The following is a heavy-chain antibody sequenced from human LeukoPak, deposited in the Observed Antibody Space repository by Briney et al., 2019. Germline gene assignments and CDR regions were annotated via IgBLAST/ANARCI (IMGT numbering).Heavy chain of an antibody. V-gene: IGHV4-4*02. CDR1: GVSISSSEW. CDR3: GKTDIYFNPIDY. CDR2: IHRDGRT. D-gene: IGHD3-9*01. Sequence: SGTLSFTCAVSGVSISSSEWWIWVRQPPGQGLEWIGEIHRDGRTRYNPSLKSRITMSMDYSKNQFSLSVTSVTAADTAIYYCGKTDIYFNPIDYWGPGSLVTVSS. J-gene: IGHJ4*02.